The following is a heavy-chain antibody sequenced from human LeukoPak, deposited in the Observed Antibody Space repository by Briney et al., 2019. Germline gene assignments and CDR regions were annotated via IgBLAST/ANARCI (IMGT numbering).Heavy chain of an antibody. CDR3: ARESLGGSSFDY. Sequence: PGGSLRLSCAASGFTVSSNYMSWVRQAPGKGLEWVSVIYSGGSTYYADSVKGRFTISRDNSKKTLYLQMNSLRAEDTAVYYCARESLGGSSFDYWGQGTLVTVSS. CDR2: IYSGGST. CDR1: GFTVSSNY. D-gene: IGHD1-26*01. J-gene: IGHJ4*02. V-gene: IGHV3-66*02.